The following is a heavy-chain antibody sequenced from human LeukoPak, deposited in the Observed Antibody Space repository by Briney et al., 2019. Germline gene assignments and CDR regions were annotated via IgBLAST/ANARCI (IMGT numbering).Heavy chain of an antibody. CDR2: IYSSGST. J-gene: IGHJ3*02. CDR1: GDSINNYY. Sequence: TSETLSLTCTVSGDSINNYYWSWIRQPAGKGLEWIGRIYSSGSTNYNPSLKSRVAMSVGTSRNYFSLRLSFVTAADTAVYYCARSFGTHAFDIWGQGTVVTVSS. D-gene: IGHD3-10*01. V-gene: IGHV4-4*07. CDR3: ARSFGTHAFDI.